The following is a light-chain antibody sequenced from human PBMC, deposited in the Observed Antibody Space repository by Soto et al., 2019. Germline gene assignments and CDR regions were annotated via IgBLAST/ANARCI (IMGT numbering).Light chain of an antibody. J-gene: IGKJ1*01. V-gene: IGKV1-5*01. CDR1: QSIGKS. CDR3: QQYSSYSRT. Sequence: DIQMSQSPSSLSASVGDRVTITCRASQSIGKSLAWYQQKPGKAPKLLINDASSLERGVPSRFSGSGSGTEFTLTISSLQHDDFATYYCQQYSSYSRTFGQGTNVDIK. CDR2: DAS.